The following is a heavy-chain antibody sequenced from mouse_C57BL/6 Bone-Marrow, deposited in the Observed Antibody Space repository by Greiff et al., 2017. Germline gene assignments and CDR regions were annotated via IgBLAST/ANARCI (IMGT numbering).Heavy chain of an antibody. CDR3: ARRPTGTNWYVDV. V-gene: IGHV5-17*01. CDR2: ISSGSSTI. J-gene: IGHJ1*03. D-gene: IGHD4-1*02. CDR1: GFTFSDYG. Sequence: EVMLVESGGGLVKPGGSLKLSCAASGFTFSDYGMHWVRQAPEKGLEWVAYISSGSSTIYYADTVKGRFTISRDNAKNTLFLQMTSLRSEDTAMYYCARRPTGTNWYVDVWGTGTTVTVSS.